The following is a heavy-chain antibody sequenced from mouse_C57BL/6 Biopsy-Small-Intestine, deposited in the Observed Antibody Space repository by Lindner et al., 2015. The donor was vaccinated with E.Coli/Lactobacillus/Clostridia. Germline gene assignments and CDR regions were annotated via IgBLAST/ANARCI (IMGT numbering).Heavy chain of an antibody. J-gene: IGHJ3*01. Sequence: VQLQESGPELVKPGASVKLSCKASGYTFTSYDINWVKQRPGQGLEWIGWIYPRDGSTIYNEKFKGKATLTVDTSSSTAYMELHSLTSEGSAVYFCARYDYDGAYWGQGTLVTVSA. D-gene: IGHD2-4*01. V-gene: IGHV1-85*01. CDR2: IYPRDGST. CDR3: ARYDYDGAY. CDR1: GYTFTSYD.